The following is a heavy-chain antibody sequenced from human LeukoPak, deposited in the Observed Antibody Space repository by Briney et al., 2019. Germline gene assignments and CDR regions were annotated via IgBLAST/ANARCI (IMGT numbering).Heavy chain of an antibody. CDR1: GFTFSSYS. Sequence: GGSLRLSCAASGFTFSSYSMNWVRQAPGKGLEWVSSISSSSSYIYYADSVKGRFTISRDNAKNSLYLQMNSLRAEDTAVYYGGSVYSSAPGRDYWGQGTLVTVSS. V-gene: IGHV3-21*01. CDR2: ISSSSSYI. CDR3: GSVYSSAPGRDY. J-gene: IGHJ4*02. D-gene: IGHD6-25*01.